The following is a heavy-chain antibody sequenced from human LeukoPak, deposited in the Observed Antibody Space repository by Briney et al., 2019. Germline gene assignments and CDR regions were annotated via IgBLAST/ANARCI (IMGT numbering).Heavy chain of an antibody. CDR2: ISSSSSYT. CDR3: ARDRRVSGFDY. J-gene: IGHJ4*02. V-gene: IGHV3-21*05. Sequence: GGSLRLSCAASGFTFSSYGMHWVRQAPGKGLEWISYISSSSSYTNYADSVKGRFTISRDNAKNSLYLQMNSLRAEDTAVYYCARDRRVSGFDYWGQGTLVTVSS. CDR1: GFTFSSYG.